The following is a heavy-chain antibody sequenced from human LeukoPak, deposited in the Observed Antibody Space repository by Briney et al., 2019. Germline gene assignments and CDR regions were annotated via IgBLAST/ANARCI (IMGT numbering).Heavy chain of an antibody. CDR2: INPNSGGT. CDR3: ARDLSYQPLPVGY. J-gene: IGHJ4*02. Sequence: ASVKVSCKASGGTFSSYAISWVRQAPGQGLEWMGWINPNSGGTNYAQKFQGRVTMTRDTSISTAYMELSRLRSDDTAVYYCARDLSYQPLPVGYWGQGTLVTVSS. V-gene: IGHV1-2*02. D-gene: IGHD2-2*01. CDR1: GGTFSSYA.